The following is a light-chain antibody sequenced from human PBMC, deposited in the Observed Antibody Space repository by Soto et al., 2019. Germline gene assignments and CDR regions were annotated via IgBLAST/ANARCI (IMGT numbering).Light chain of an antibody. CDR3: QQYNTWPYT. Sequence: EIVLTQSPATLSLSPGERATLSCGASQSVSSSYLAWYQQKPGLAPRLLIYDASTRATGIPARFSGSWSGTEFTLTISSLQSEDFAAYYCQQYNTWPYTFGQGTKLEIK. J-gene: IGKJ2*01. CDR1: QSVSSSY. V-gene: IGKV3D-20*01. CDR2: DAS.